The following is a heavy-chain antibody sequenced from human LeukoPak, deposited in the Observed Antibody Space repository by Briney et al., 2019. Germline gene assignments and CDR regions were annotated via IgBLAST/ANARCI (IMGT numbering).Heavy chain of an antibody. Sequence: PGGSLRLSCAASGFTFSGSAMHWVRQASGKGLEWVGRIRSKANSYATAYAASVKGRFTISRDDSKNTAYLQMNSLKTEDTAVYYCTRQIRYYDSSGYYYVDAFDIWGQGTMVTVSS. D-gene: IGHD3-22*01. CDR1: GFTFSGSA. CDR3: TRQIRYYDSSGYYYVDAFDI. J-gene: IGHJ3*02. V-gene: IGHV3-73*01. CDR2: IRSKANSYAT.